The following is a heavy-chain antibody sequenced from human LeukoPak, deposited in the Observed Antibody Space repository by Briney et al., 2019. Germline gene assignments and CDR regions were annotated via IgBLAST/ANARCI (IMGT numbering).Heavy chain of an antibody. Sequence: GGSLRLSCAASGFTFSSYSMNWVRQAPGKGLEWVSSISSSSSYIYYADSVKGRFTISRDNAKNSLYLQMNSLRAEDTAVYYCAREGGSSWCFDYWGQGTLVTASS. CDR1: GFTFSSYS. J-gene: IGHJ4*02. CDR2: ISSSSSYI. V-gene: IGHV3-21*01. D-gene: IGHD6-13*01. CDR3: AREGGSSWCFDY.